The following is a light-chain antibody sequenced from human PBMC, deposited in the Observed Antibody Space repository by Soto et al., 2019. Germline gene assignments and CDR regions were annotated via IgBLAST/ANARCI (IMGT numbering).Light chain of an antibody. CDR2: AAY. Sequence: DIQMTQSPSSLSASVGDRVTITCRASQNMNTFLNWYQQRPREAPKLLIYAAYSLQRGVPSRFSGSGSDTVFTLTITSLQPEDFATYFCQQSYSQPLTFGGGTKV. J-gene: IGKJ4*01. V-gene: IGKV1-39*01. CDR1: QNMNTF. CDR3: QQSYSQPLT.